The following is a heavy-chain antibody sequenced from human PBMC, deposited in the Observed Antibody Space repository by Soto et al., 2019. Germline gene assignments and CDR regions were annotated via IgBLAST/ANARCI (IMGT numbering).Heavy chain of an antibody. D-gene: IGHD3-22*01. CDR2: IAYDGSKT. CDR3: ARWVGGSMFDNSGKYDS. Sequence: QVQLVESGGGVVQPGRSLRRTCAASGFTFSSNGMHWVRQPPGKGLEWVALIAYDGSKTYYGDSVRGRFTISRDNSENTLFLQMNSLRAEDTAVYYCARWVGGSMFDNSGKYDSWGQGTLVTVSS. CDR1: GFTFSSNG. J-gene: IGHJ5*01. V-gene: IGHV3-30*03.